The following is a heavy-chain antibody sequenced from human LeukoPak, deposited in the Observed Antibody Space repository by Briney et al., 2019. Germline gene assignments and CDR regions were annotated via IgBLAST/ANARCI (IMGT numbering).Heavy chain of an antibody. CDR1: GFTFSSYA. Sequence: GGSLRLSWAASGFTFSSYAMHWVRQAPGKGLEWVAVISYDGSNKYYADSVKGRFTISRDNSKNTLYLQMNSLRPEDTAVYYCARDGDTTMLAYWGQGTLVTVSS. V-gene: IGHV3-30-3*01. CDR3: ARDGDTTMLAY. J-gene: IGHJ4*02. CDR2: ISYDGSNK. D-gene: IGHD5-18*01.